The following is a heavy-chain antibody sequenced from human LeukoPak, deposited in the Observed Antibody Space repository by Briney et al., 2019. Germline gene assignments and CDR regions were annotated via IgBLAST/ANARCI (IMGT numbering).Heavy chain of an antibody. Sequence: GGTLRLSCAASGFTFSIHEMNWVRQAPGKGLYCISYISSSSSTIYYADSVKGRFTISRDNAKNSLYLQMNSLRAEDTAVYYCARGALACSSTSCYGAFDIWGQGTMVTVSS. V-gene: IGHV3-48*03. CDR1: GFTFSIHE. J-gene: IGHJ3*02. CDR3: ARGALACSSTSCYGAFDI. D-gene: IGHD2-2*01. CDR2: ISSSSSTI.